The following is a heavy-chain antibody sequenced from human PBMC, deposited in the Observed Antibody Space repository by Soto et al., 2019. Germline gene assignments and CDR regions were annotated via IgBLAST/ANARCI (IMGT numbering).Heavy chain of an antibody. V-gene: IGHV4-39*01. J-gene: IGHJ6*02. Sequence: PSETLSFTCTVSGGSISSSSYYWGWIRQPPGKGLEWIGSIYYSGSTYYNPSLKSRVTISVDTSKNQFSLKLSSVTAADTAVYYCARAYGDPWYYGMDVWGQGTTVTVSS. CDR3: ARAYGDPWYYGMDV. CDR2: IYYSGST. D-gene: IGHD4-17*01. CDR1: GGSISSSSYY.